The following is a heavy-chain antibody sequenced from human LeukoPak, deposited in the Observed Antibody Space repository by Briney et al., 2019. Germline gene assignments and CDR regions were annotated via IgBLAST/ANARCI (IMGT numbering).Heavy chain of an antibody. CDR2: IWYDGSNK. CDR1: GFTFRSYG. J-gene: IGHJ6*03. CDR3: AKGAGYSGYDYHYYYMDV. V-gene: IGHV3-33*06. Sequence: GGSLRLSCAASGFTFRSYGMHWVRQAPGKGLEWVAVIWYDGSNKYHADSVKGRFTISRDNSKNTLYLQMNSLRAEDTAVYYCAKGAGYSGYDYHYYYMDVWGKGTTVTVSS. D-gene: IGHD5-12*01.